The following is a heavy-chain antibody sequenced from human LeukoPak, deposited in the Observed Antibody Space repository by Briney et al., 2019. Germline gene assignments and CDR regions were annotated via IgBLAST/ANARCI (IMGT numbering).Heavy chain of an antibody. D-gene: IGHD3-3*01. V-gene: IGHV4-38-2*02. Sequence: SETLSLTCTVSGYSISSGYYWGWIRQPPGKGLEWIGSIYHSGSTYYNPSLKSRVTISVDTSKNQFSLKLSSVTAADTAVYYCARDAVYYDFWSGYSYYYMDVWGKGTTVTVSS. J-gene: IGHJ6*03. CDR3: ARDAVYYDFWSGYSYYYMDV. CDR2: IYHSGST. CDR1: GYSISSGYY.